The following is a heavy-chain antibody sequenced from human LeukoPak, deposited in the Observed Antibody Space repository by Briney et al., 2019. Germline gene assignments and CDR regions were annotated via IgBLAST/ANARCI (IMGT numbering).Heavy chain of an antibody. CDR1: GFTFSDYS. D-gene: IGHD3-22*01. CDR2: ISDTGHAI. Sequence: GGSLRLSCAASGFTFSDYSMDWVRQAPGKGLEWVSYISDTGHAIYYADSVKGRFIISRDNAKNSLYLQMNSLRDEDTAVYYCARDGYPGGDYWGQGTRVTVSS. V-gene: IGHV3-48*02. J-gene: IGHJ4*02. CDR3: ARDGYPGGDY.